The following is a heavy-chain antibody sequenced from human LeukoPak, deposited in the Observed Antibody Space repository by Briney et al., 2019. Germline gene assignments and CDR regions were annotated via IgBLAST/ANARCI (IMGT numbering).Heavy chain of an antibody. Sequence: GGSLRLSCAASGFTFSSYAMSWVRQAPGKGLEWVSAISASGGSTYNADSVKGRFTISRDNSKNTLYLQMNSLRAEDTDVYYCAKTFANYYGSGNGMDVWGQGTTVTVSS. V-gene: IGHV3-23*01. CDR1: GFTFSSYA. D-gene: IGHD3-10*01. CDR3: AKTFANYYGSGNGMDV. CDR2: ISASGGST. J-gene: IGHJ6*02.